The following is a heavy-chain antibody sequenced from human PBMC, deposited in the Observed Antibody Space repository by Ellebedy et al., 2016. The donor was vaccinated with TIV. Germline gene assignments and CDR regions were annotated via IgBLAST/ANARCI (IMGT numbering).Heavy chain of an antibody. CDR1: GYTFTSYG. CDR3: ARDRWNILTGYLNDY. Sequence: ASVKVSCEASGYTFTSYGIGWVRQAPGQGLEWMGWISAYTGNTNYAQKFQGRVTMTTDTSTSTAYMEVRSLRSDDTAVYYCARDRWNILTGYLNDYWGQGTLVTVSS. V-gene: IGHV1-18*01. CDR2: ISAYTGNT. J-gene: IGHJ4*02. D-gene: IGHD3-9*01.